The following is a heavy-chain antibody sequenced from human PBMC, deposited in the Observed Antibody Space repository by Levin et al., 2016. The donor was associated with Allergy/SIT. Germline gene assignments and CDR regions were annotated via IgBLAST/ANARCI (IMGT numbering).Heavy chain of an antibody. J-gene: IGHJ4*02. V-gene: IGHV4-4*02. Sequence: SETLSLTCTVSGGSISSSHWWTWVRRPPGKGLQWIGQIDLDGITSSNPSLMSRVTGSVDKSKNQFSLNLNSVTAADTAVYYRARHGSGWHFDYWGQGILVTVSS. CDR2: IDLDGIT. D-gene: IGHD6-19*01. CDR1: GGSISSSHW. CDR3: ARHGSGWHFDY.